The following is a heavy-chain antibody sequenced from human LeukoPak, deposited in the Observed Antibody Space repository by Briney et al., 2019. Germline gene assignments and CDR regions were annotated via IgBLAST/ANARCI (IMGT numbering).Heavy chain of an antibody. D-gene: IGHD4-17*01. J-gene: IGHJ4*02. CDR3: ARAVTLDY. CDR1: GFTFSTYY. V-gene: IGHV3-11*01. Sequence: GGSQRLSCAASGFTFSTYYMYWIRQAPGKGLEWVSYISHTGSAIYYADSAKGRFTISRDNAKKSLYLQMNSLRVEDTAVYYCARAVTLDYWGQGTLVTVSS. CDR2: ISHTGSAI.